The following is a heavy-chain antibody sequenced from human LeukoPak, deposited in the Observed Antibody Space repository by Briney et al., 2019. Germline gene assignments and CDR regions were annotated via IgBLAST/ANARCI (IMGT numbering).Heavy chain of an antibody. CDR3: ASVSSGMVRGVIRDY. CDR2: IYYSGST. D-gene: IGHD3-10*01. CDR1: GGSISSSSYY. V-gene: IGHV4-39*07. J-gene: IGHJ4*02. Sequence: ASETLSLTCTVSGGSISSSSYYWGWIRQPPGKGLEWIGSIYYSGSTYYNPSLKSRVTISVDTSKNQFSLKLSSVTAADTAVYYCASVSSGMVRGVIRDYWGQGTLVTVSS.